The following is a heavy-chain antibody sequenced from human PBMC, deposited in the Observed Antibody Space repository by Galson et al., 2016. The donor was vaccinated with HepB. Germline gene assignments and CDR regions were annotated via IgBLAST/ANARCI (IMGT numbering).Heavy chain of an antibody. J-gene: IGHJ6*02. Sequence: SLRLSCAASGFTFSTYAMHWVRQAPGKGLEWVAGISFDGSNKYYADSVKGRFTISRDNSKNTLYPQMNSLRPEDTAVHYCARSKGYYYYAMDVWGQGTMVTVSS. CDR3: ARSKGYYYYAMDV. V-gene: IGHV3-30-3*01. CDR2: ISFDGSNK. CDR1: GFTFSTYA.